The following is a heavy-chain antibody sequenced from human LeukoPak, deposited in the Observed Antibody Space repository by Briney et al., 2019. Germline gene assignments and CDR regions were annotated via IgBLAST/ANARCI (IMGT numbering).Heavy chain of an antibody. CDR1: GFTFSNYV. V-gene: IGHV3-23*01. CDR3: AKGSSAVGGGLHADY. Sequence: PGGSLRLSCASSGFTFSNYVMTWVRQAPGKGLDWVSGISGTGDSTYYSDSVRGRFTISRDHSKNTVYLQMNSLRVEDTAVYYCAKGSSAVGGGLHADYWGQGTLVTVSS. CDR2: ISGTGDST. J-gene: IGHJ4*02. D-gene: IGHD6-13*01.